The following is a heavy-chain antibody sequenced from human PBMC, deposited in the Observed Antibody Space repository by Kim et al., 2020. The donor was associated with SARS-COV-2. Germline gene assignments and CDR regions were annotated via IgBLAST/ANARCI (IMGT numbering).Heavy chain of an antibody. J-gene: IGHJ4*02. V-gene: IGHV3-66*01. CDR2: IYSGGST. D-gene: IGHD6-13*01. CDR3: ARDLGGDSWLSFDY. Sequence: GGSLRLSCAASGFTVSSNYMSWVRQAPGKGLEWVSVIYSGGSTYYADSVKGRFTISRDNSKNTLYLQMNSLRAEDTAVYYCARDLGGDSWLSFDYWGQGTLVTVSS. CDR1: GFTVSSNY.